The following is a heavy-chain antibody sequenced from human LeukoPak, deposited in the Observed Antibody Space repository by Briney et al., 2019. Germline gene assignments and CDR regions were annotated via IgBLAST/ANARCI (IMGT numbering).Heavy chain of an antibody. V-gene: IGHV3-23*01. CDR1: GFSFTTYA. D-gene: IGHD3-10*01. CDR3: ASGTYRLGDY. Sequence: GGSLRLSCEASGFSFTTYAMSWVRQAPGKGLEWVSGISSSRVDKHYADSVKGRFRVSRDNSKSTLYLEMNSLRTEDTAFYFCASGTYRLGDYWGQGTLVAVSS. CDR2: ISSSRVDK. J-gene: IGHJ4*02.